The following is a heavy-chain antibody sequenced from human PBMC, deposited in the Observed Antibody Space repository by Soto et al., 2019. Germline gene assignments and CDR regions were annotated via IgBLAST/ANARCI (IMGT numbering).Heavy chain of an antibody. J-gene: IGHJ4*02. CDR1: GVTFSNYA. CDR2: MSGSGGST. Sequence: DVQLLESGGGLVQPGGSLRLSCTASGVTFSNYAMSWVRQAPGKGPEWVSSMSGSGGSTYYADSVKGRFTISRDNSKKTLDLHMSSLRAEDTAFYYCAKEPNYDFWSGYRYFDSWGQGSLVTVSS. CDR3: AKEPNYDFWSGYRYFDS. D-gene: IGHD3-3*01. V-gene: IGHV3-23*01.